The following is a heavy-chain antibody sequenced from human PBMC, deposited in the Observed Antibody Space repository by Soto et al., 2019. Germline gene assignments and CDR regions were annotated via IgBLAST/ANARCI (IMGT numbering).Heavy chain of an antibody. CDR3: ARDRGRGGSYYIYFYGMDV. V-gene: IGHV1-46*01. Sequence: QVQVVQSGAEVKKPGASVKVSCKASGYTFTTYYIHWVRQAPGQGLEWMGVINPSGGSINYAQKIQGRVTTTRDTSTSTVYMELSSLRSEDTAVYYCARDRGRGGSYYIYFYGMDVWGQGTTVTVSS. CDR2: INPSGGSI. CDR1: GYTFTTYY. D-gene: IGHD1-26*01. J-gene: IGHJ6*02.